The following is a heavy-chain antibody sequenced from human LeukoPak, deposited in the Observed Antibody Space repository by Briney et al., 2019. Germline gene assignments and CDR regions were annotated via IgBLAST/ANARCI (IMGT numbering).Heavy chain of an antibody. CDR2: IKRTTDGGTT. V-gene: IGHV3-15*01. CDR3: ARNSDWGCSGGTCYNYEGY. J-gene: IGHJ4*02. D-gene: IGHD2-15*01. CDR1: GFTFSNAW. Sequence: KTGGSLRLSCAASGFTFSNAWMTWVRQAPGRGLEWVGRIKRTTDGGTTAYAAPVKGRFTISRDDSKNTLYLQMNSLRAEDTAVYYCARNSDWGCSGGTCYNYEGYWGQGTLVTVSS.